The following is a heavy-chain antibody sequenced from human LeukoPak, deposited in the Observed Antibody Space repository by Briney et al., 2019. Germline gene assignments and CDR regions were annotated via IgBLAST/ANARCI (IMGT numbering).Heavy chain of an antibody. Sequence: GGSLRLSCAASGFTFSSYWMHWVRQVPGKGLVWVARINPGGSSITYADSVKGRFTISRDNAKNTLYLQMDSLRAEDTAVYYCARRTWFGEYSNDYWGQGTLVTVSS. V-gene: IGHV3-74*01. CDR2: INPGGSSI. J-gene: IGHJ4*02. CDR1: GFTFSSYW. D-gene: IGHD3-10*01. CDR3: ARRTWFGEYSNDY.